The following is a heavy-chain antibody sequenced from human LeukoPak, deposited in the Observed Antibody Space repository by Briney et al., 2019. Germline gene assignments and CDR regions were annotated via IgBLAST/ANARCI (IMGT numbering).Heavy chain of an antibody. CDR2: IRYDGSNK. V-gene: IGHV3-30*02. CDR3: AKLRFGESDYFDY. CDR1: GFTFSSYA. J-gene: IGHJ4*02. Sequence: GGSLRLSCAASGFTFSSYAMHWVRQAPGKGLEWVAFIRYDGSNKYYADSVKGRFTISRDNSKNTLYLQMNSLRAEDTAVYYCAKLRFGESDYFDYWGQGTLVTVSS. D-gene: IGHD3-10*01.